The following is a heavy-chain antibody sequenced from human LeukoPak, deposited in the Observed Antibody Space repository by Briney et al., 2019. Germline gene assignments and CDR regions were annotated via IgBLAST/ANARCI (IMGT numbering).Heavy chain of an antibody. CDR1: GFTFSSYA. CDR2: ISSSSSTI. J-gene: IGHJ4*02. D-gene: IGHD5-18*01. V-gene: IGHV3-23*01. Sequence: PGGSLRLSCAASGFTFSSYAMSWVRQAPGKGLEWVSAISSSSSTIYYADSVKGRFTISRDNSKNTLYLQMNSLRAEDTAVYYCAKASGYSYGYYFDYWGQGTLVTVSS. CDR3: AKASGYSYGYYFDY.